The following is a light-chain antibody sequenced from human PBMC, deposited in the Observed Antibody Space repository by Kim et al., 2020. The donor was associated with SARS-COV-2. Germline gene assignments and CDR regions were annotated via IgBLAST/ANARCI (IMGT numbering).Light chain of an antibody. CDR3: SSYTTSSTWL. CDR2: DVS. CDR1: SSDVGDYNY. V-gene: IGLV2-14*04. Sequence: GQSIAISCTGTSSDVGDYNYVSWYQRHPGKAPKLIIYDVSKRPSGVSNRFSGSKSGNTASLTISGLQTEDEADYYCSSYTTSSTWLFGGGTQLTVL. J-gene: IGLJ3*02.